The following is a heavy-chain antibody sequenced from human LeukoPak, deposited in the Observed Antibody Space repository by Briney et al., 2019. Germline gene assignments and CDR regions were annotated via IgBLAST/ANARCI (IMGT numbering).Heavy chain of an antibody. CDR3: AREGSGWYFDY. V-gene: IGHV3-30-3*01. D-gene: IGHD6-19*01. CDR2: ISYDGSNK. Sequence: SGGSLRLSCAASGFTFSSYAMHWVRQAPGKGLEWVAVISYDGSNKYYADSVKGRFTISRDNSKNTLYLQMNSLRAEDTAVYYCAREGSGWYFDYWGQGTLVTVSS. J-gene: IGHJ4*02. CDR1: GFTFSSYA.